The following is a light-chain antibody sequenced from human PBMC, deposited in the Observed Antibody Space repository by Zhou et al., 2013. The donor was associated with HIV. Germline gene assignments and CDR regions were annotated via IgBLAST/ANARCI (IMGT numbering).Light chain of an antibody. CDR2: GAS. Sequence: EIVMTQSPATLSVSPGERATLSCRASQSVSSNLAWYQQKPGQAPRLLMYGASTRATGIPASFSGSGSGTEFTLTISSLQSEDFAVYYCQQYDDWPLTFGGGTKVEIK. CDR1: QSVSSN. V-gene: IGKV3-15*01. CDR3: QQYDDWPLT. J-gene: IGKJ4*01.